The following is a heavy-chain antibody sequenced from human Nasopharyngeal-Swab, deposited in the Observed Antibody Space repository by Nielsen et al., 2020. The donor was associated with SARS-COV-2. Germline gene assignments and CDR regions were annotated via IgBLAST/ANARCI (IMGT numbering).Heavy chain of an antibody. J-gene: IGHJ6*02. D-gene: IGHD4-23*01. V-gene: IGHV4-34*01. CDR2: INHSGST. CDR3: ARDLGGNSNYYYYGMDV. Sequence: GSLRLSCAVYGGSFSGYYWSWIRQPPGKGLEWIGEINHSGSTNYNPSLKSRVTISVDTSKNQFSLKLSSVTAADTAVYYCARDLGGNSNYYYYGMDVWGQGTTVTVSS. CDR1: GGSFSGYY.